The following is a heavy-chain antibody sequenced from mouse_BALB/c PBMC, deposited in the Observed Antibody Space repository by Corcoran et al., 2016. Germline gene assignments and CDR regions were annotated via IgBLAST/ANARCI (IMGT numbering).Heavy chain of an antibody. V-gene: IGHV1S136*01. J-gene: IGHJ1*01. CDR2: INPYNDGT. Sequence: EVQLQQSGPELVKLGASVKMSCKASGYTFTSYVMHWVKQKPGQGLEWIGYINPYNDGTKYNEKFKGKATLTSDKSSSTAYMERSSLTSEDSAVYYCAREGRRGYFDVWGAGTTVTVSS. CDR3: AREGRRGYFDV. CDR1: GYTFTSYV.